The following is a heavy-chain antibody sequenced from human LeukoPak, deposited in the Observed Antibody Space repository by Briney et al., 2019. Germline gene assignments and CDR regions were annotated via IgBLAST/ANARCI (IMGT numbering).Heavy chain of an antibody. D-gene: IGHD3-10*01. CDR3: ARRSELLWFGELLSNWFDP. CDR2: INHSGST. J-gene: IGHJ5*02. CDR1: GGSFSGYY. V-gene: IGHV4-34*01. Sequence: PSETLSLTCAVYGGSFSGYYWSWIRQPPGKGLEWIGEINHSGSTNYNPSLKSRVTISVDTSKNQFSLKLSSVTAADTAVYYCARRSELLWFGELLSNWFDPWGQGTLVTVSS.